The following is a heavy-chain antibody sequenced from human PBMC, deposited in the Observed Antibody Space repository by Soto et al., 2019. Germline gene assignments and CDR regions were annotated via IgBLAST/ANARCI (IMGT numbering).Heavy chain of an antibody. J-gene: IGHJ5*02. Sequence: PSETLSLTCTVSGGSISGYSWTWIRQPPGKGLEWIGYVFYNGSTSYSPSLKSRVTISEDTSKSQFSLRLSSVTAADTAVYYCARLRGDFGGGNCHELQFAPRGQGILDTVSS. CDR1: GGSISGYS. CDR2: VFYNGST. V-gene: IGHV4-59*08. CDR3: ARLRGDFGGGNCHELQFAP. D-gene: IGHD2-15*01.